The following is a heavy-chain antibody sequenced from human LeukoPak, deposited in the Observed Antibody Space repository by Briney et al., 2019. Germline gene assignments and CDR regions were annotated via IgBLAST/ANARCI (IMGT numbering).Heavy chain of an antibody. J-gene: IGHJ4*02. V-gene: IGHV3-48*01. CDR1: GFTFSSYW. D-gene: IGHD6-13*01. CDR2: IGSGSSTI. CDR3: VREGHSSSWYYFDY. Sequence: GSLRLSCAASGFTFSSYWMSWVRQAPGKGLEWVSYIGSGSSTIYYADSVKGRFSISRDNAKNLLYLQMSSLRAEDTAVYYCVREGHSSSWYYFDYWGQGTLVTVSS.